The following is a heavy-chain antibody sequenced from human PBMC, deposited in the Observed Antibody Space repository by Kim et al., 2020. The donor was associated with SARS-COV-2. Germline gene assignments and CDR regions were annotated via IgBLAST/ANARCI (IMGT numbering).Heavy chain of an antibody. V-gene: IGHV1-46*01. CDR2: INPSGGST. Sequence: ASVKVSCKASGYTFTSYYMHWVRQAPGQGLEWMGIINPSGGSTSYAQKFQGRVTMTRDTSTSTVYMELSSLRSEDTAVYYCARKGGRVVNPADFDYWGQGTLVTVSS. D-gene: IGHD3-3*01. J-gene: IGHJ4*02. CDR1: GYTFTSYY. CDR3: ARKGGRVVNPADFDY.